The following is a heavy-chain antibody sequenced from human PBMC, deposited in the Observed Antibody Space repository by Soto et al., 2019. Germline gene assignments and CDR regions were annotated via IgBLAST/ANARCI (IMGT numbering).Heavy chain of an antibody. CDR3: ARAGNNWNYGGNWFDP. V-gene: IGHV4-30-4*01. CDR1: GGSISSGDYY. Sequence: PSETLSLTCTVSGGSISSGDYYWSWIRQPPGKGLEWIGYIYYSGSTYYNPSLKSRVTISVDKSKNQFSLKLSSVTAADTAVYYCARAGNNWNYGGNWFDPWGQGTLVTVSS. J-gene: IGHJ5*02. CDR2: IYYSGST. D-gene: IGHD1-7*01.